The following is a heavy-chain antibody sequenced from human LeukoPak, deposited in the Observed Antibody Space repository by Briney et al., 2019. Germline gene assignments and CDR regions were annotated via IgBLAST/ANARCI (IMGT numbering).Heavy chain of an antibody. CDR1: GGSISSYY. J-gene: IGHJ4*02. CDR2: IYTSGST. V-gene: IGHV4-4*07. Sequence: SETLSLTCTVSGGSISSYYWSWIRQPAGKGLEWIGHIYTSGSTNYNPSLKSRVTMSVDTSKNQFSLKPSSVTAADTAVYYCTRDGYSGYDFDYWGQGTLVTVSS. CDR3: TRDGYSGYDFDY. D-gene: IGHD5-12*01.